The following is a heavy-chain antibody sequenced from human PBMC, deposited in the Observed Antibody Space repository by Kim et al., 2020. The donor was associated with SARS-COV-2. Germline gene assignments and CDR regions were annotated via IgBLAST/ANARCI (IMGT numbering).Heavy chain of an antibody. Sequence: SETLSLTCTVSGGSISSSSYYWVWIRQPPGKGLEWIGSIYYSGSTYYNPSLKSRVTISVDTSKNQFSLKLSSVTAADTAVYYCARRGSFSNWFDPWGQGTLVTVSS. CDR2: IYYSGST. V-gene: IGHV4-39*01. J-gene: IGHJ5*02. CDR3: ARRGSFSNWFDP. CDR1: GGSISSSSYY. D-gene: IGHD3-10*01.